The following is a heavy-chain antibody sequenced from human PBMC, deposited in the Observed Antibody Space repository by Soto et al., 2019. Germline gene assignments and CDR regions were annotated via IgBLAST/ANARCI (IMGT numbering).Heavy chain of an antibody. CDR3: ASPSRTIAAQID. Sequence: ASVKVSCKASGYTFTSYAMHWVRQAPGQRLEWMGWINAGNGNTKYSQKFQGRVTITADESTSTAYMELSSLRSEDTAVYYCASPSRTIAAQIDWGQGTLVTSPQ. J-gene: IGHJ4*02. V-gene: IGHV1-3*01. CDR2: INAGNGNT. CDR1: GYTFTSYA. D-gene: IGHD6-6*01.